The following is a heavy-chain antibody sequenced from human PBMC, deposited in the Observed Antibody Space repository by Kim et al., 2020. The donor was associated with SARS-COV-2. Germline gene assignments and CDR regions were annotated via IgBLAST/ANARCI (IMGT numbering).Heavy chain of an antibody. J-gene: IGHJ4*02. CDR2: IYYSGST. D-gene: IGHD3-16*02. Sequence: SETLSLTCTVSGGSISSSSYYWGWIRQPPGKGLEWIGSIYYSGSTYYNPSLKSRVTISVDTSKNQFSLKLSSVTAADTAVYYCARRGGFSMGGTYYDYVWGSYRYTRAFDYWGQGTLVTVSS. CDR3: ARRGGFSMGGTYYDYVWGSYRYTRAFDY. V-gene: IGHV4-39*01. CDR1: GGSISSSSYY.